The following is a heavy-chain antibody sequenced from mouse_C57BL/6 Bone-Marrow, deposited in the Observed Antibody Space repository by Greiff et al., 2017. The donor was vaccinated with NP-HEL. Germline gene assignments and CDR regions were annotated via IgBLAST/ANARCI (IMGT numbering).Heavy chain of an antibody. V-gene: IGHV1-22*01. CDR3: ARDYYGSSYYYFDY. Sequence: VQLQQSGPELVKPGASVKMSCKASGYTFTDYNMHWVKQSHGKSLEWIGYINPNNGGTSYNQKFKGKATLTVNKSSSTAYMELRSLTSEDSAVYYCARDYYGSSYYYFDYWGQGTTLTVSS. CDR2: INPNNGGT. D-gene: IGHD1-1*01. J-gene: IGHJ2*01. CDR1: GYTFTDYN.